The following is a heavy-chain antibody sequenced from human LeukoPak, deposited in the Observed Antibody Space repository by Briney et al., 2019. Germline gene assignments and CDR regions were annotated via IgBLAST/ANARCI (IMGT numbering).Heavy chain of an antibody. Sequence: SETLSLTCTVSGGSSSSNYWSWIRQPPGKGLEWIGYIYYSGSTNYNPSLKSRVTIYIDTSKNQFSLNLSSVTAADTAVYYCAKSGGSGLIDYWGQGTLVTVSS. CDR1: GGSSSSNY. V-gene: IGHV4-59*08. J-gene: IGHJ4*02. CDR2: IYYSGST. D-gene: IGHD1-26*01. CDR3: AKSGGSGLIDY.